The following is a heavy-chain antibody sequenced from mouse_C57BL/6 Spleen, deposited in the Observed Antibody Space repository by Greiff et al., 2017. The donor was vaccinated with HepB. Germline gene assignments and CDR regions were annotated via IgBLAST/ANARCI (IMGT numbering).Heavy chain of an antibody. CDR3: ARHDGYYPYWYFDV. Sequence: VKLQQPGAELVKPGASVKMSCKASGYTFTSYWITWVKQRPGQGLEWLGDIYPGSGSTNYNEKFKSKATLTVDTSSSTAYMQLSSLTSEDSAVYYCARHDGYYPYWYFDVWGTGTTVTVSS. CDR1: GYTFTSYW. D-gene: IGHD2-3*01. V-gene: IGHV1-55*01. J-gene: IGHJ1*03. CDR2: IYPGSGST.